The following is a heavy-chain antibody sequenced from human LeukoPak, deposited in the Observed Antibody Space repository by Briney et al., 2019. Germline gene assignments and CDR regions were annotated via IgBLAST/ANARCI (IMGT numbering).Heavy chain of an antibody. J-gene: IGHJ5*02. CDR2: NNGDGSTT. CDR1: GFSLSGYW. D-gene: IGHD2-15*01. V-gene: IGHV3-74*01. CDR3: ARDPRNVGLAP. Sequence: GGSLRLSCVASGFSLSGYWMYWVRQAPGKGLMYISRNNGDGSTTNYADVVKGRFTMSRDNVENTLYLQMNSLRVEDTAVYYCARDPRNVGLAPWGQGTLVTVSS.